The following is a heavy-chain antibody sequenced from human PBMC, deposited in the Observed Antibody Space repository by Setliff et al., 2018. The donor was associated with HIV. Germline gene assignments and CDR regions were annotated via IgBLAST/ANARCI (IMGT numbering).Heavy chain of an antibody. V-gene: IGHV3-48*03. CDR2: ISSSGSTI. Sequence: PGGSLRLSCAASGFTFSSYEMNWVRQAPGKGLEWVSYISSSGSTIYYADSVKGRFTISRDNSRNLLYLEMNSLRVEDTAVYYCARCMTMTGNWFDPWGQGTLVTVSS. CDR3: ARCMTMTGNWFDP. J-gene: IGHJ5*02. CDR1: GFTFSSYE. D-gene: IGHD3-22*01.